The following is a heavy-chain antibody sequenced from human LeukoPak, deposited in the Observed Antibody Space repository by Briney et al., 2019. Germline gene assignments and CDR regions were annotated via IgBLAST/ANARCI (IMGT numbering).Heavy chain of an antibody. D-gene: IGHD2-8*01. CDR3: ARSGWDCTNGVCYRGYFDY. J-gene: IGHJ4*02. CDR2: INHSGST. Sequence: SETPSLTCAVYGGSFSGYYWSWIRQPPGKGLEWIGEINHSGSTNYNPSLKSRVTISVDTSKNQFSLKLSSVTAADTAVYYCARSGWDCTNGVCYRGYFDYWGQGTLVTVSS. CDR1: GGSFSGYY. V-gene: IGHV4-34*01.